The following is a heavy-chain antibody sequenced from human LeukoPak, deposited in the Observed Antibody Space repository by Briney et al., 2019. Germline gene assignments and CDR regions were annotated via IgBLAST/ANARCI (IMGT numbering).Heavy chain of an antibody. V-gene: IGHV3-66*01. D-gene: IGHD6-19*01. J-gene: IGHJ4*01. CDR2: IYSGGST. CDR3: ATDVRSSPLGF. CDR1: GFTVTNDY. Sequence: GGSLRLSCAVSGFTVTNDYMNWVRQAPGKGLEWVSIIYSGGSTYYADSVKGRFTISRDSSNNTPFLQMTNLRAEDSGLYYCATDVRSSPLGFWGHGTLVTVSS.